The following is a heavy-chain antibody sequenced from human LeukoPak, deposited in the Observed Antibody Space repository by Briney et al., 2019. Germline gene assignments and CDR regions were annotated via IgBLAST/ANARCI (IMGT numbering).Heavy chain of an antibody. J-gene: IGHJ3*02. V-gene: IGHV3-48*03. Sequence: PGGSLRLSCAASGFTLGSYEMNWVRQAPGKGLEWVSYISSSGSSIYYADSVKGRFTISRDNAKNSLYLQMNSLRAEDTAVYYCARGAYDSSGYYSPGDAFDIWGQGTMVTVSS. CDR3: ARGAYDSSGYYSPGDAFDI. CDR1: GFTLGSYE. D-gene: IGHD3-22*01. CDR2: ISSSGSSI.